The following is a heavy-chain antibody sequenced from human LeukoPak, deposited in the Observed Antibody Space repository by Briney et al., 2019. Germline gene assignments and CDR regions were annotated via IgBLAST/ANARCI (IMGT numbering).Heavy chain of an antibody. CDR1: GGSFSGYY. J-gene: IGHJ4*02. CDR2: INHSGST. CDR3: ATYCSSTSCYIDY. V-gene: IGHV4-34*01. Sequence: SETLSLTCAVYGGSFSGYYWSCIRQPPGKGLEWIGEINHSGSTNYNPSLKSRVTISVDTSKNQFSLKLSSVTAADTAVYYCATYCSSTSCYIDYWGQGTLVTVSS. D-gene: IGHD2-2*01.